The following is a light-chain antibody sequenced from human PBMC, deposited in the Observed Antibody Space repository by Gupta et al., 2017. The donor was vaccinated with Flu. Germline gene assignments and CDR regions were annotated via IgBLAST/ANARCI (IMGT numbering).Light chain of an antibody. CDR2: DDI. Sequence: YVLTQPPSVSVAPGQTARLSCGGSNIGSKSVHWYQQKPGQAPILVVFDDIDRPSGIPERFSGSNSGNTATLTISRVEAGDEADYYCQVWDESSDHYVFGPGTTVTVL. CDR1: NIGSKS. J-gene: IGLJ1*01. V-gene: IGLV3-21*02. CDR3: QVWDESSDHYV.